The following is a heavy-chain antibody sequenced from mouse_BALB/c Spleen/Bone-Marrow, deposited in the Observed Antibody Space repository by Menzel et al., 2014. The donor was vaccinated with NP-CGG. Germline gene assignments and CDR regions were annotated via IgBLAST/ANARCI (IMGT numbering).Heavy chain of an antibody. CDR3: ARTMIYFYAMDY. CDR1: GYTFTSFV. Sequence: EVQLQQSGPELVKPGVSGKVSSKAPGYTFTSFVMHWWKQKPGRGLEGMGYINPYNDGTKYNEKFKGKATLTSDKSSNTAYMELSSLTSEDSAVYYCARTMIYFYAMDYWGQGTSVTVSS. CDR2: INPYNDGT. V-gene: IGHV1-14*01. D-gene: IGHD2-4*01. J-gene: IGHJ4*01.